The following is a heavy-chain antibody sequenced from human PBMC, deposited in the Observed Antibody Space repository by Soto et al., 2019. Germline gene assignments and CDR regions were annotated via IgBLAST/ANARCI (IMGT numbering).Heavy chain of an antibody. CDR1: GYTFTSYG. CDR3: ARDRPLMYLGDY. V-gene: IGHV1-18*01. D-gene: IGHD3-16*01. Sequence: QVQLVQSGAEVKKPGASVKVSCKASGYTFTSYGISWVRQAPGQGLEWMGWVSAYNGNTNYAQKLQGRVTMTTDTSTGTAYMELRRLRSDDTAVYYCARDRPLMYLGDYWGQGTLVTVSS. CDR2: VSAYNGNT. J-gene: IGHJ4*02.